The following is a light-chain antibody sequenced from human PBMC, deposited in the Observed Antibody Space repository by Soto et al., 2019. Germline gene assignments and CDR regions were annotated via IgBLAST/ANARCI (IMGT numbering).Light chain of an antibody. CDR3: QVWDSSSDPLYV. Sequence: SYELTQPPSVSVAPGKTARITWGGNNIGSKSVHWYQQKPGQAPVLVIYYDSDRPSGIPERFSGSNSGNTATLTISRVEAGDEADYYCQVWDSSSDPLYVFGTGTKLTVL. CDR1: NIGSKS. J-gene: IGLJ1*01. CDR2: YDS. V-gene: IGLV3-21*04.